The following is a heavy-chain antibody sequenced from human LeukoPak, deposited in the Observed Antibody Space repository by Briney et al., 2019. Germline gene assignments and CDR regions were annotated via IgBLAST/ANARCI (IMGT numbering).Heavy chain of an antibody. Sequence: SETLSLTCAVYGGSFSGYYWSWIRQPPGKGLEWIGEINHSGSTNYNPSLKSRVTISVGTSKNQFSLKLSSVTAADTAVYYCARGRGRTEYSSSSGRSLTAFDIWGQGTMVTVSS. V-gene: IGHV4-34*01. CDR3: ARGRGRTEYSSSSGRSLTAFDI. CDR2: INHSGST. CDR1: GGSFSGYY. D-gene: IGHD6-6*01. J-gene: IGHJ3*02.